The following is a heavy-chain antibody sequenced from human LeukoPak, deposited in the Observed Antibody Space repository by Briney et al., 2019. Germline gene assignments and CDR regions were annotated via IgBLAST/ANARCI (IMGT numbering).Heavy chain of an antibody. Sequence: GGSLRLSCAASGFTLRNHWMHCVRQTPGKGLVWVSRISSDGSSTTYADSVKGRFTVSRDNADNTMFLQLNSVRDEDTAVYYCATKQWLAPPPDSWGQGTPVTASS. V-gene: IGHV3-74*01. D-gene: IGHD6-19*01. J-gene: IGHJ4*02. CDR3: ATKQWLAPPPDS. CDR1: GFTLRNHW. CDR2: ISSDGSST.